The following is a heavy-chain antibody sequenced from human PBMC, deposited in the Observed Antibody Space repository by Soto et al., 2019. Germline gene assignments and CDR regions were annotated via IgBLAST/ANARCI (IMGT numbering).Heavy chain of an antibody. J-gene: IGHJ4*02. V-gene: IGHV4-30-4*01. CDR1: CDSISGGDYF. CDR2: ISYRGTT. Sequence: SETLSLTCTVSCDSISGGDYFWSGVRHPPGKGLEWIGYISYRGTTSYNPSLESRLTISVDTSKNQFSLKVRSVTAADTALYYCERVPFDYGDSGSADNLNFDNWGQGTLVTVSS. D-gene: IGHD4-17*01. CDR3: ERVPFDYGDSGSADNLNFDN.